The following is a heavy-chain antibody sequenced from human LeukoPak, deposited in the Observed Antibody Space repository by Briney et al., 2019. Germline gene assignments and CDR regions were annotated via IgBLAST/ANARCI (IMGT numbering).Heavy chain of an antibody. CDR2: ISSSSSYI. J-gene: IGHJ4*02. V-gene: IGHV3-21*01. D-gene: IGHD5-24*01. CDR3: ASLPMATKSPDY. Sequence: GGSLRLSCAASGFTFSSYSMNWVRQAPGKGREWVSSISSSSSYIYYADSVKGRFTIPRDNAKNSLYLQMNSLRAEDTAVYYCASLPMATKSPDYWGQGTLVTVSS. CDR1: GFTFSSYS.